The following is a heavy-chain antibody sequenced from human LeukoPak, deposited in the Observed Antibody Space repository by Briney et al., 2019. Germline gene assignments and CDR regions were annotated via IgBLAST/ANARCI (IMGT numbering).Heavy chain of an antibody. Sequence: SETLSLTCTVSGGSISSGSYYWSWIRQPAGKGLEWIGRIYTSGSTNYNPSLKSRVTISVDTSKNQFSLKLSSVTAADTAVYYCARDSGYSYGYYYYGMGVWGQGTTVTVSS. J-gene: IGHJ6*02. CDR2: IYTSGST. D-gene: IGHD5-18*01. CDR3: ARDSGYSYGYYYYGMGV. CDR1: GGSISSGSYY. V-gene: IGHV4-61*02.